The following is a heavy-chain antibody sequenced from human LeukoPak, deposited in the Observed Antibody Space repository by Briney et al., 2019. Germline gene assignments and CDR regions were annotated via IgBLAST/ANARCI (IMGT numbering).Heavy chain of an antibody. J-gene: IGHJ4*02. V-gene: IGHV3-11*04. CDR1: GFTFSDYS. Sequence: GGSLRLSCAASGFTFSDYSMTWIRQAPGKGLECVSHISTTRVNTILYVDSVKGRFTISRDDSKNTLYLQMNSLSGEDTAVYYCAKTGAGFDSWGQGTLVTVSS. CDR3: AKTGAGFDS. D-gene: IGHD6-13*01. CDR2: ISTTRVNTI.